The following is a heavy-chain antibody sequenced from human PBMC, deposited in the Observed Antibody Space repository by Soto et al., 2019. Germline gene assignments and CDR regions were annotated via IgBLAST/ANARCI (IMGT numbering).Heavy chain of an antibody. J-gene: IGHJ6*02. D-gene: IGHD3-22*01. CDR2: IKQDGSEK. CDR3: ARESRWKGSYYDSMGVGGYYYYGMDV. CDR1: GFTFSSYW. Sequence: GGSLRLSCAASGFTFSSYWMSWVRQAPGKGLEWVANIKQDGSEKYYVDSVKGRFTISRDNAKNSLYLQMNSLRAEDTAVYYCARESRWKGSYYDSMGVGGYYYYGMDVWGQETTVTVSS. V-gene: IGHV3-7*05.